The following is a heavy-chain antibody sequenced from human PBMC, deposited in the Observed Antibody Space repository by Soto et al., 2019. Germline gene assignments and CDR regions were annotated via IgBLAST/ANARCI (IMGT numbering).Heavy chain of an antibody. CDR3: ARLNYYGSAKPYDY. CDR2: INHSGST. J-gene: IGHJ4*02. D-gene: IGHD3-10*01. V-gene: IGHV4-34*01. CDR1: GGSLSGYY. Sequence: SESLSLTCAVYGGSLSGYYWSWIRQPPGKGLEWIGDINHSGSTNYNPSLKSRVTMLLDTSKTQFSPKLSSVTAADTAIFYCARLNYYGSAKPYDYWGQGILVTVSS.